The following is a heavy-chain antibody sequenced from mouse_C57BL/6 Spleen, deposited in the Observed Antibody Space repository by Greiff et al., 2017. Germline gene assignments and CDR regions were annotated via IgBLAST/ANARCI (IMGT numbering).Heavy chain of an antibody. V-gene: IGHV1-76*01. J-gene: IGHJ2*01. CDR1: GYTFTDYY. D-gene: IGHD1-1*01. CDR3: ASPYYYGSSGFDY. CDR2: IYPGSGNT. Sequence: QVQLKQSGAELVRPGASVKLSCKASGYTFTDYYINWVKQRPGQGLEWIARIYPGSGNTYYNEKFKGKATLTAEKSSSTAYMQLSSLTSEDSAVYVCASPYYYGSSGFDYWGQGTTLTVSS.